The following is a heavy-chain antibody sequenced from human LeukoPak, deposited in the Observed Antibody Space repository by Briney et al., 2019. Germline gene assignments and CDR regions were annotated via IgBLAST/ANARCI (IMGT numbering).Heavy chain of an antibody. V-gene: IGHV1-69*04. CDR2: IIPILGIA. CDR3: ARDLPPYYFDY. CDR1: GGIFSSYA. Sequence: ASVKVSCKASGGIFSSYAISWVRQAPGQGLEWMGRIIPILGIANYAQKFQGRVTITADKSTSTAYMDLSSLRSEDTAVYYCARDLPPYYFDYWGQGTLVTVSS. J-gene: IGHJ4*02.